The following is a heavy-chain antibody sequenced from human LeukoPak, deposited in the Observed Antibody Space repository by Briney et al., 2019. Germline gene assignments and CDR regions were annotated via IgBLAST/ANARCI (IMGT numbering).Heavy chain of an antibody. D-gene: IGHD6-19*01. Sequence: SETLSLTCTVSGGSISSSSYYWGWIRQPPGKGLEWIGSIYYSGSTYYNPSLKSRVTISVDTSQNQFSLKLSPVTAADTAVYYCARGSSGWGNYYYYYMDVWGKGTTVTVSS. V-gene: IGHV4-39*07. J-gene: IGHJ6*03. CDR2: IYYSGST. CDR3: ARGSSGWGNYYYYYMDV. CDR1: GGSISSSSYY.